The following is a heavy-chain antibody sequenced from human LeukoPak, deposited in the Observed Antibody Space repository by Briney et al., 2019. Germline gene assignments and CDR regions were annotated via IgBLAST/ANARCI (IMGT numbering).Heavy chain of an antibody. V-gene: IGHV4-39*01. D-gene: IGHD1-26*01. CDR2: IYYSGST. CDR3: ARAYNRIVGATHFDY. Sequence: SETLSLTCTVSGGSISSSSYYWGWIRQPPGKELEWIGSIYYSGSTYYNPSLKSRVTISVDTSKNQFSLKLSSVTAADTAVYYCARAYNRIVGATHFDYWGQGTLVTVPS. J-gene: IGHJ4*02. CDR1: GGSISSSSYY.